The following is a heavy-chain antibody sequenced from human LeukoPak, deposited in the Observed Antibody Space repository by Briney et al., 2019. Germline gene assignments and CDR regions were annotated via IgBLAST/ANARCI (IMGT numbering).Heavy chain of an antibody. J-gene: IGHJ4*02. Sequence: GGSLRLSCAASGFTFSSYGMPWVRQAPGKGLEWVAVISYDGSNKYYADSVKGRFTISRDNSKNTLYLQMNSLRAEDTAVYYCAKEDYYDSSGPSVGGPDYWGQGTLVTVSS. CDR3: AKEDYYDSSGPSVGGPDY. CDR1: GFTFSSYG. D-gene: IGHD3-22*01. CDR2: ISYDGSNK. V-gene: IGHV3-30*18.